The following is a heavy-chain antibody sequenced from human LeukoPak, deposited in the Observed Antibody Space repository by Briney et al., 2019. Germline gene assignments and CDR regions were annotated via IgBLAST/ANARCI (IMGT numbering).Heavy chain of an antibody. D-gene: IGHD2-8*01. Sequence: ASVKVSCKASGYTFTDYYMHWVRQAPGQGLEWMAWINPNSGGTNYAQKFQGRVTMTRDTSISTAYMELSRLRPDDTAVYYCARVRTKDAFDVWGQGTMVTVSS. CDR2: INPNSGGT. CDR1: GYTFTDYY. CDR3: ARVRTKDAFDV. V-gene: IGHV1-2*02. J-gene: IGHJ3*01.